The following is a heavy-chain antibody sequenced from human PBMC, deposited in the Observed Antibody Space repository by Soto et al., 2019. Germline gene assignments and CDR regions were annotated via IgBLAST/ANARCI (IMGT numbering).Heavy chain of an antibody. CDR2: IYYTGSA. D-gene: IGHD6-19*01. Sequence: SETLSLTCTGSGGSISSGAYYYNWFRQRPGQGLEWIGYIYYTGSAAYTPSLEIRATISVDTFKNQFSLKVTSMTTADPAVYYCAIWGGRGWSVVHWGECSLLALSS. CDR3: AIWGGRGWSVVH. CDR1: GGSISSGAYY. V-gene: IGHV4-31*03. J-gene: IGHJ1*01.